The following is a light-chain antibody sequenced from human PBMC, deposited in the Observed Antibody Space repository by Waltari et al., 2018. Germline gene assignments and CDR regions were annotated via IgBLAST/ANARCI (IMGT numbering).Light chain of an antibody. CDR2: GAS. J-gene: IGKJ1*01. CDR1: QSDGTS. V-gene: IGKV3-20*01. CDR3: QHYVRLPAT. Sequence: VLTQSPGTLSLSPGERATLACRASQSDGTSLAWYQQTPGQAPRLLSYGASRRATGIPDRFIGSGSGTDFSHTISRLEPEDFAVYYCQHYVRLPATFGQATKVEI.